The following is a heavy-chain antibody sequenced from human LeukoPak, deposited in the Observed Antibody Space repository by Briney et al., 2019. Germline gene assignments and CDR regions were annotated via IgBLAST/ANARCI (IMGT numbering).Heavy chain of an antibody. D-gene: IGHD3-22*01. CDR1: GGSISGYY. CDR3: ARYYYDSSGYYSFDP. Sequence: SETLSLTCTVSGGSISGYYWSWIRQPPGKGLEWIGYIYYSGSTNYNPSLKSRVTISVDTSKNQFSLKLSSVTAADTAVYYCARYYYDSSGYYSFDPWGQGTLVTVSS. J-gene: IGHJ5*02. CDR2: IYYSGST. V-gene: IGHV4-59*01.